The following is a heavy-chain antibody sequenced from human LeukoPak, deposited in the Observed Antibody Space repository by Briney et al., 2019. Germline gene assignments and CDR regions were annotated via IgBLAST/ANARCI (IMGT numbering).Heavy chain of an antibody. Sequence: GGSLRLSCAASGFTFSSFWMGWVRQAPGKGLEWVASIKYDESEKHHVDSVKGRFTISRDNAKNSLYLQMNSLRAEDTAVYFCGRITTNGDFEYWGQGTLVTVSS. D-gene: IGHD1-1*01. CDR2: IKYDESEK. CDR3: GRITTNGDFEY. V-gene: IGHV3-7*01. J-gene: IGHJ4*02. CDR1: GFTFSSFW.